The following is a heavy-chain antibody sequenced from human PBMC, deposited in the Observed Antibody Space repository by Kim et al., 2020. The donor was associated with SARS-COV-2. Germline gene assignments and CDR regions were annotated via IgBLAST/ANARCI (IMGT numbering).Heavy chain of an antibody. CDR3: AREQEYPGVAYFDY. V-gene: IGHV1-3*01. CDR1: GYTFTTYV. J-gene: IGHJ4*02. CDR2: INAGNGNT. D-gene: IGHD3-10*01. Sequence: ASVKVSCKASGYTFTTYVMHWVRQAPGQRLEWMGWINAGNGNTKYSQKFQGRVTITRGTSASTAYMELSSLRSEDTAVYYCAREQEYPGVAYFDYWGQGTLVTVSS.